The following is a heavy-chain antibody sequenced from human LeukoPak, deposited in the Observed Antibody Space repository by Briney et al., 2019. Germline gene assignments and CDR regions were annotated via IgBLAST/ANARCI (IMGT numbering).Heavy chain of an antibody. CDR1: GGSISSGSYY. Sequence: SETLSLTCTVSGGSISSGSYYWSWIRQPPGKGLEWIGYISYSGSTNYNPSLKNRITISVDMSKNQLSLRLSSVTAADTAVYYCARHLVIVPAMINYYYGMDVWGQGSTVSVSS. V-gene: IGHV4-61*01. J-gene: IGHJ6*02. CDR2: ISYSGST. D-gene: IGHD2-2*01. CDR3: ARHLVIVPAMINYYYGMDV.